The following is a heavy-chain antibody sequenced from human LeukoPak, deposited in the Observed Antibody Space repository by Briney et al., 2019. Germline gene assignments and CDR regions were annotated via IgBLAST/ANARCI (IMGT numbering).Heavy chain of an antibody. V-gene: IGHV4-39*01. CDR3: ARLGAAAAGTIPEYFQH. CDR2: IYYSGST. D-gene: IGHD6-13*01. Sequence: PSETLSLTCTVSGGSISSSDYYWAWIRRPPGKGLEWIGSIYYSGSTYYNSSLKSRLTISVDTSKNQFSLKLTSVTAADTAVYYCARLGAAAAGTIPEYFQHWGQGTLVTVSS. CDR1: GGSISSSDYY. J-gene: IGHJ1*01.